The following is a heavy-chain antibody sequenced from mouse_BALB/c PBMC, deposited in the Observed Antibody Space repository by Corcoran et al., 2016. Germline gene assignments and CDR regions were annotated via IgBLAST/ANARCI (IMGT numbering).Heavy chain of an antibody. CDR3: ASGTWFAY. Sequence: EVQLQQSGPELVKPGASMKITCKASGYSFTGHTMNWVKQSHGKNREWFGLINPYNGGTSYNQKFKGKATLTVDKSSSTAYMELLSLTSEDSEVYYCASGTWFAYWGQGTLVTVSA. J-gene: IGHJ3*01. V-gene: IGHV1-18*01. CDR1: GYSFTGHT. D-gene: IGHD4-1*01. CDR2: INPYNGGT.